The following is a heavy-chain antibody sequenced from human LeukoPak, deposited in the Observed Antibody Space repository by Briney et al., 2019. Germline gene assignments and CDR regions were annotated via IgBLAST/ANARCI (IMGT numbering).Heavy chain of an antibody. Sequence: KASETLSLTCTVSGGSISSGDYYWSWIRQPPGKGLEWIGYIYYSGSTYYNPSLKSRVTISVDTSKNQFSLKLSSVTAADTAVYYCASSIAVAGLSWFGPWGQGTLVTVSS. D-gene: IGHD6-19*01. V-gene: IGHV4-30-4*08. CDR3: ASSIAVAGLSWFGP. J-gene: IGHJ5*02. CDR2: IYYSGST. CDR1: GGSISSGDYY.